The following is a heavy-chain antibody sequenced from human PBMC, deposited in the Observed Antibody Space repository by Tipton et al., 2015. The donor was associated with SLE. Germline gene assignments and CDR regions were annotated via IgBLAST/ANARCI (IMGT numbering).Heavy chain of an antibody. CDR3: ARVPYYSSYDDASDI. D-gene: IGHD5-12*01. Sequence: TLSLTCAVYDGSLSGYYWSWIRQSPGKGLEWIGEINHSGSTKYSSSLRSRVTISVDTFKNQFSLKLRSVTAADTAVYYCARVPYYSSYDDASDIWGQGTMVTVSS. CDR1: DGSLSGYY. CDR2: INHSGST. J-gene: IGHJ3*02. V-gene: IGHV4-34*01.